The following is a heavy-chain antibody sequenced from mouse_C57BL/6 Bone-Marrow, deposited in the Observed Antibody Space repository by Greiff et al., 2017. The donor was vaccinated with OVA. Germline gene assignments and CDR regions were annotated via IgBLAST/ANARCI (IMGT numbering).Heavy chain of an antibody. J-gene: IGHJ2*01. D-gene: IGHD1-1*01. Sequence: VKLQQPGTELVKPGASVKLSCKASGYTFTSYWMHWVKQRPGQGLEWIGNINPSNGGPKYNEKFKSKATLTVDKSSSTAYMQLSSLTSEDSAVYYCAREDYGSSRYFDYWGQGTTLTVSS. V-gene: IGHV1-53*01. CDR1: GYTFTSYW. CDR2: INPSNGGP. CDR3: AREDYGSSRYFDY.